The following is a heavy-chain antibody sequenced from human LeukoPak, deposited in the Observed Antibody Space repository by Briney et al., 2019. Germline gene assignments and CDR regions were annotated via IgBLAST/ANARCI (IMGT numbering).Heavy chain of an antibody. V-gene: IGHV1-8*03. J-gene: IGHJ4*02. CDR3: ARVFRHCSSTSCYKRGFDY. Sequence: ASVKVSCKASGYTFTSYDINWVRQATGQGLEWMGWMNPNSGNTGYAQKFQGRVTITRNTSISTAYMELSSLRSEDTAVYYCARVFRHCSSTSCYKRGFDYWGQGTLVPSPQ. CDR2: MNPNSGNT. CDR1: GYTFTSYD. D-gene: IGHD2-2*02.